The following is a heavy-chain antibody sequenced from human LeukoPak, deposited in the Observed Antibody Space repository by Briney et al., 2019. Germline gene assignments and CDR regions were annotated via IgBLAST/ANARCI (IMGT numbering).Heavy chain of an antibody. CDR3: ASPKGHCSSTSCYRKPFDY. V-gene: IGHV3-30*02. J-gene: IGHJ4*02. Sequence: PGGSLRLSCAASGFTFDNYGMHWVRQAPGKGLEWVAFIRSDGGIKYYADSVKGRFTISRDNSKNTLYLQMNSLRAEDTAVYYCASPKGHCSSTSCYRKPFDYWGQGTLVTVSS. D-gene: IGHD2-2*02. CDR1: GFTFDNYG. CDR2: IRSDGGIK.